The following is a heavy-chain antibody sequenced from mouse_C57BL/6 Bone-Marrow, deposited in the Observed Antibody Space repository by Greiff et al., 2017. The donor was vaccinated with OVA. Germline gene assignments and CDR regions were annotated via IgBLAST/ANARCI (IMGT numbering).Heavy chain of an antibody. CDR3: ARGGYYGSSPYWYFDV. CDR1: GFTFSSYG. V-gene: IGHV5-6*01. J-gene: IGHJ1*03. D-gene: IGHD1-1*01. CDR2: ISSGGSYT. Sequence: EVKLVESGGDLVKPGGSLKLSCAASGFTFSSYGMSWVRQTPDKRLEWVATISSGGSYTYSPDSVQGRFPISRDNAKNTLDRQMSSLKTEDTAMYYCARGGYYGSSPYWYFDVWGTGTTVTVSS.